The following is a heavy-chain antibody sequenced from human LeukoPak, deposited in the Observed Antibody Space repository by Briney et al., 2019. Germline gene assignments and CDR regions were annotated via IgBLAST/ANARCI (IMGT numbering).Heavy chain of an antibody. CDR1: GYSISSGYY. J-gene: IGHJ4*02. D-gene: IGHD3-9*01. V-gene: IGHV4-38-2*02. Sequence: SETLSLTCAVSGYSISSGYYWGWIRQPPGKGLEWIGSIYHSGSTYYNPSLKSRVTISVDTSKNQFSLKLSSVTAADTAVYYCARDPYHDILPGYFEGRDYWGQGTLVTVSS. CDR3: ARDPYHDILPGYFEGRDY. CDR2: IYHSGST.